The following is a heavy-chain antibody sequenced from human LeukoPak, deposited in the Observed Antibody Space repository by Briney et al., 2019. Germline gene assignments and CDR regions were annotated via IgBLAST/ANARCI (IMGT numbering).Heavy chain of an antibody. Sequence: PGGSLRLSCAASGFTFSNAWMSWVRQAPGKGLEWVSYISSSGSTIYYADSVKGRFTISRDNAKNSLYLQMNSLRAEDTAVYYCAELGITMIGGVWGKGTTVTISS. J-gene: IGHJ6*04. V-gene: IGHV3-11*04. CDR1: GFTFSNAW. CDR3: AELGITMIGGV. CDR2: ISSSGSTI. D-gene: IGHD3-10*02.